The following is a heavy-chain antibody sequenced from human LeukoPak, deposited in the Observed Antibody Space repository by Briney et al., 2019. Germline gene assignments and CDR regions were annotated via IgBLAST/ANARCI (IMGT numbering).Heavy chain of an antibody. CDR1: GGSISSYY. V-gene: IGHV4-4*07. D-gene: IGHD6-13*01. CDR2: IYTSGST. Sequence: TSETLSLTCTVSGGSISSYYWSWIRQPAGKGLEWIGRIYTSGSTNYNPSLKSRVTMSVDTSKNQFSLKLSSVTAADTAVYYCARGRATDYSSSWYVPGPLIYYFDYWGQGTLVTVSS. CDR3: ARGRATDYSSSWYVPGPLIYYFDY. J-gene: IGHJ4*02.